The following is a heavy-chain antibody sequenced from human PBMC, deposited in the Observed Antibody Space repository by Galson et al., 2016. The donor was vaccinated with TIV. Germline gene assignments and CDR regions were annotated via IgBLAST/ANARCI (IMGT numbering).Heavy chain of an antibody. Sequence: SLRLSCAASGFTFSSYSMTWVRQAPGKGLEWVSYISDSSDTIYYGDSVKGRFTISRDNAKNSVYLQLNNLRTEDTGVYYCARDKERSGWYFWFDPWGQGTLVCVS. J-gene: IGHJ5*02. CDR3: ARDKERSGWYFWFDP. CDR1: GFTFSSYS. CDR2: ISDSSDTI. D-gene: IGHD6-13*01. V-gene: IGHV3-48*04.